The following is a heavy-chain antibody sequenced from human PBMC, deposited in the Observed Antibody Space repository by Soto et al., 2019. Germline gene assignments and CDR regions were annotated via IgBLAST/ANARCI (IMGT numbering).Heavy chain of an antibody. CDR1: GGSISSYY. CDR3: ARTHGDYTAFDY. V-gene: IGHV4-59*01. D-gene: IGHD4-17*01. J-gene: IGHJ4*02. CDR2: IYYSGST. Sequence: LSLTCTVSGGSISSYYWSWIRQPPGKGLEWIGYIYYSGSTNYNPSLKSRVTISVDTSKNQFSLKLSSVTAADTAVYYCARTHGDYTAFDYWGQGTLVTVSS.